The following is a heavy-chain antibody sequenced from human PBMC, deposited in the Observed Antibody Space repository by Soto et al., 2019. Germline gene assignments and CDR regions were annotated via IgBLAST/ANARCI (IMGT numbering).Heavy chain of an antibody. V-gene: IGHV3-74*01. J-gene: IGHJ4*02. Sequence: EVQLVESGGGLVQPGGSLRLSCAGSGFTFSNYWMHWVRQAPGKGLEWVSRIDHDGPTDYADSVRGRFTNSRDNAENTLYLQMNSLRPGDTAVYYCVRDSHGDYWGQGTLVTVSS. CDR3: VRDSHGDY. CDR1: GFTFSNYW. CDR2: IDHDGPT.